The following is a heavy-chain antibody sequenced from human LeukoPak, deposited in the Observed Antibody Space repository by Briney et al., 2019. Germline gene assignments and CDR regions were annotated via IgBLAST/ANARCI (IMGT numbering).Heavy chain of an antibody. Sequence: GASPKISCNGFASSSSRYWIGWGRQMPGKGPEWMGVIDPGDYETRYSPSFQGQVTISADRSISSAYLQWSSMKASDTAMYYCARRLTYDGRAHYCTDSWGPGTLVTVSS. CDR3: ARRLTYDGRAHYCTDS. J-gene: IGHJ4*02. V-gene: IGHV5-51*01. D-gene: IGHD3-22*01. CDR2: IDPGDYET. CDR1: ASSSSRYW.